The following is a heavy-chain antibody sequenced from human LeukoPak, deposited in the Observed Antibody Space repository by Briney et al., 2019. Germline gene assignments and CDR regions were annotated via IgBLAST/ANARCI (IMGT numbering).Heavy chain of an antibody. D-gene: IGHD3-10*01. CDR2: INHSGST. V-gene: IGHV4-34*01. Sequence: SETLSLTCAVYGGSFSGYYWSWIRQPPRKGLEWIGEINHSGSTNYNPSLKSRVTISVDTSKNQFSLKLSSVTAADTAVYYCAKGGSGSYHYYFGMDVWGQGTTVSVSS. CDR1: GGSFSGYY. J-gene: IGHJ6*02. CDR3: AKGGSGSYHYYFGMDV.